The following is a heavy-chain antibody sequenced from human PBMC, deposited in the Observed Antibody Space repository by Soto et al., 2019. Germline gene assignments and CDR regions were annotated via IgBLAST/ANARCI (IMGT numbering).Heavy chain of an antibody. CDR1: GGAFSSYA. V-gene: IGHV1-69*13. J-gene: IGHJ5*02. Sequence: SVKVSCKASGGAFSSYAISWVRQAPGQGLEWMGGIIPIFGTANYAQKFQGRVTITADESTSTAYMELSSLRSEDTAVYYCARDTIFGVVNGWFAPWGQGTLVTASS. CDR3: ARDTIFGVVNGWFAP. CDR2: IIPIFGTA. D-gene: IGHD3-3*01.